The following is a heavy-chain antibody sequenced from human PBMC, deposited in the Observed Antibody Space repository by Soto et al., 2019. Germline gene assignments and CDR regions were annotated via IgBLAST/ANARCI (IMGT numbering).Heavy chain of an antibody. CDR1: GGSFKSGGYS. Sequence: SETLSLTCTVSGGSFKSGGYSWSWIRQPPGKGLEWIGYVYHTGRTSYNHSLKSRVSISMDTSKNQFSLNLDSVTAADTAVYFCARDFAYFDSWGQGTLVTVSS. J-gene: IGHJ4*02. CDR2: VYHTGRT. V-gene: IGHV4-61*08. CDR3: ARDFAYFDS. D-gene: IGHD3-3*01.